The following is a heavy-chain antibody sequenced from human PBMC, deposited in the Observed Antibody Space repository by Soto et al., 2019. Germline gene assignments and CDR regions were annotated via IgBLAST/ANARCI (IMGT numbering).Heavy chain of an antibody. CDR1: GGSISSSSYY. J-gene: IGHJ6*03. CDR2: IYYSGST. CDR3: AREVHYDFNYMDV. D-gene: IGHD3-3*01. Sequence: SETLSLTCTVSGGSISSSSYYWGWIRQPPGKGLEWIGYIYYSGSTYYNPSLKSRVTISVDTSKNQFSLKLSSVTAADTAVYYCAREVHYDFNYMDVWGKGTTVTVSS. V-gene: IGHV4-61*01.